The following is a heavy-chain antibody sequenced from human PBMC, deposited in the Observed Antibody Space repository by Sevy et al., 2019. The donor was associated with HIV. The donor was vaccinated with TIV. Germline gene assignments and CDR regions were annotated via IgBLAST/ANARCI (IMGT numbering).Heavy chain of an antibody. D-gene: IGHD3-22*01. CDR3: ARLGYDSSGYYPYYFDY. V-gene: IGHV5-51*01. CDR1: GYSFTSYW. J-gene: IGHJ4*02. CDR2: IYPGDSDT. Sequence: GESLKISCKGSGYSFTSYWIGWVRQMPGKGLEWMGIIYPGDSDTRYSPSFQGQVTISADKSISTAYLQWGSPKASDTAMYYCARLGYDSSGYYPYYFDYWGQGTLVTVSS.